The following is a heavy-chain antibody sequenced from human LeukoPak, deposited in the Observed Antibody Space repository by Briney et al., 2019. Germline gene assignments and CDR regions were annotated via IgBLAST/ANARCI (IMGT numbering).Heavy chain of an antibody. D-gene: IGHD3-9*01. CDR2: ISYDGSDK. J-gene: IGHJ4*02. CDR3: AKNSVDWAFDY. CDR1: GFTFGSYA. V-gene: IGHV3-30*04. Sequence: GGSLRLSCAASGFTFGSYAMHWVRQAPGKGLEGVALISYDGSDKYYADSVKDRFTISRDSSKNTLYLQMNILRTEDTAVYYCAKNSVDWAFDYWGQGTLVTVSS.